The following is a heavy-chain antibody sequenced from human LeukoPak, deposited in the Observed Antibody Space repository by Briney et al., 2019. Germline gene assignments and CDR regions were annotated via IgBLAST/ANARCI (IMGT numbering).Heavy chain of an antibody. V-gene: IGHV1-18*01. CDR3: ASSGYSEGYFDY. J-gene: IGHJ4*02. D-gene: IGHD3-22*01. CDR1: GYTFTSYG. CDR2: ISAYNGNT. Sequence: ASVKVSCKASGYTFTSYGISWVRQAPGQGLEWMGWISAYNGNTNYAQKLQGRVTMTPDTSTSTAYMELRSLRSDDTAVYYCASSGYSEGYFDYWGQGTLVTVSS.